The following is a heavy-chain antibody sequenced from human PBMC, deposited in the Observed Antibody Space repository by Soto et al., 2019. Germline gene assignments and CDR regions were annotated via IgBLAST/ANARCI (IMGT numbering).Heavy chain of an antibody. J-gene: IGHJ5*02. Sequence: QLQLQESDPGLVKASETLSLTCAVSGASISSSSSYWGWIRQPPGKGLEWIGNIYYIGNTYYNPSLKRRVAISIDSSKTRFSLKLNSVTTADTAVYYCGAQAYVATGYHVETWGQGTLVTVSS. D-gene: IGHD2-2*01. CDR3: GAQAYVATGYHVET. CDR2: IYYIGNT. V-gene: IGHV4-39*02. CDR1: GASISSSSSY.